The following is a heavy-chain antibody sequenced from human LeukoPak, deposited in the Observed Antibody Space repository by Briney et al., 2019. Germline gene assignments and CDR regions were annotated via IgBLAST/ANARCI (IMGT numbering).Heavy chain of an antibody. CDR1: GFTFSSYA. Sequence: GGSLRLSCAASGFTFSSYAMSWVRQAPGKGLEWVSIISGSGGSTSYADSVKGRFTISRDNSNNTLYLQMSSLRAEDTALYYCAKTVRTRWGFDHWGQGTLVTVSS. V-gene: IGHV3-23*01. CDR3: AKTVRTRWGFDH. D-gene: IGHD4-23*01. CDR2: ISGSGGST. J-gene: IGHJ4*02.